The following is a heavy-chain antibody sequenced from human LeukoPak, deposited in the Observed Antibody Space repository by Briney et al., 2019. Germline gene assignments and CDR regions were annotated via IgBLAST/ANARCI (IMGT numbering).Heavy chain of an antibody. J-gene: IGHJ5*02. Sequence: GESLQISCQGSGYRFTTNWIGWVRQLPGKGLEWMGIIYPGDSDVKYSPSFQGQVTISADKSISTAYLQWSSLKASDTAMYYCVRSYNWNYRRFDPWGQGTLVTVSA. CDR1: GYRFTTNW. CDR2: IYPGDSDV. D-gene: IGHD1-7*01. V-gene: IGHV5-51*01. CDR3: VRSYNWNYRRFDP.